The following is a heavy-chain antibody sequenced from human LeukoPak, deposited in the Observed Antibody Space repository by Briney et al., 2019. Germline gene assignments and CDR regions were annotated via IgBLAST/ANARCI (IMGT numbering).Heavy chain of an antibody. Sequence: SETLSLTCAVYGGSFSGYYWSWIRQPPGKGLEWIGEINHSGSTNYSPSLKSRVTISVDTSKNQFSLKLSSVTAADTAVYYCATLRWHYYIPTAGPWGQGTLVTVSS. CDR3: ATLRWHYYIPTAGP. D-gene: IGHD3-10*01. CDR1: GGSFSGYY. CDR2: INHSGST. J-gene: IGHJ5*02. V-gene: IGHV4-34*01.